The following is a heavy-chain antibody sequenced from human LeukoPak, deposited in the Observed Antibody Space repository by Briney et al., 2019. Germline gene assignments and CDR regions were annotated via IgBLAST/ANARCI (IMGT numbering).Heavy chain of an antibody. D-gene: IGHD3-22*01. CDR3: ARRGYYSYDAFDI. J-gene: IGHJ3*02. V-gene: IGHV5-51*01. CDR2: IYPGDSNT. Sequence: GESLKISCKGSGYSFTTYWIGWVRQMPGKGLEWMGIIYPGDSNTRYSPSFQGQVTMSADKSISTAYLQWRTRKASDTAMYYCARRGYYSYDAFDIWGQGTMVTVSS. CDR1: GYSFTTYW.